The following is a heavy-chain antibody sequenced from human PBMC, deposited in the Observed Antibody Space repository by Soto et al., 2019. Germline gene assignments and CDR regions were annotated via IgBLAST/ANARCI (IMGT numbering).Heavy chain of an antibody. CDR2: ISNDGSNE. CDR3: AKGEVRGIIPSYFDY. D-gene: IGHD3-10*01. J-gene: IGHJ4*02. Sequence: QVQLVESGGGVVQPGRSLRLSCAGSGFTFRCFGMNWVRQAPGKGLEWVARISNDGSNEYYVDSVKGRFTISRDNSKNTLYLQMDSLRAEDTAVYYCAKGEVRGIIPSYFDYWGLGTLVTVSS. CDR1: GFTFRCFG. V-gene: IGHV3-30*18.